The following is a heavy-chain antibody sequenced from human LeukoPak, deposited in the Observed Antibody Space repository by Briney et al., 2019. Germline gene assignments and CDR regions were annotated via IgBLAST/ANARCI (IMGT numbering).Heavy chain of an antibody. CDR2: IYSGGST. Sequence: GGSLRLSCAASGFTVSSNYMSWVRQAPGKGLEWVSVIYSGGSTYYADSVKGRFTISRDNSKNTLYLQMNSLRAEDTAVYYCARVNYYGLGSYYNWGQGTLVTVSS. D-gene: IGHD3-10*01. J-gene: IGHJ4*02. CDR3: ARVNYYGLGSYYN. V-gene: IGHV3-53*01. CDR1: GFTVSSNY.